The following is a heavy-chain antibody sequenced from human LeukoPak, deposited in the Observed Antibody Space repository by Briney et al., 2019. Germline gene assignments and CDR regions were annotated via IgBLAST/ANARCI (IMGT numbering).Heavy chain of an antibody. Sequence: PGGSLRLSCVASGFSFSSYSMNWVRQAPGKGLEWVSTISSGTGSYIYYADSVRGRFTISRDNVKNSLYLQMNSLRAEDTAVYYCARCSGVFGSSGYWGQGTLVTVSS. V-gene: IGHV3-21*01. CDR3: ARCSGVFGSSGY. CDR1: GFSFSSYS. CDR2: ISSGTGSYI. J-gene: IGHJ4*02. D-gene: IGHD6-6*01.